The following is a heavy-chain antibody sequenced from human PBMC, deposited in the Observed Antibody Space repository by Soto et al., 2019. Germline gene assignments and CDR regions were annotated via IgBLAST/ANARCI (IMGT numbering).Heavy chain of an antibody. J-gene: IGHJ6*02. Sequence: PGGSLRLSCAASGFTFSSYGMHWVRQAPGKGLEWVAVISYDGSNKYYADSVKGRFTISRDNSKNTLYLQMNSLRAEDTAVYYCAKDSARYRYYYSMDVWGQGTTVTVSS. CDR3: AKDSARYRYYYSMDV. CDR1: GFTFSSYG. D-gene: IGHD3-16*02. V-gene: IGHV3-30*18. CDR2: ISYDGSNK.